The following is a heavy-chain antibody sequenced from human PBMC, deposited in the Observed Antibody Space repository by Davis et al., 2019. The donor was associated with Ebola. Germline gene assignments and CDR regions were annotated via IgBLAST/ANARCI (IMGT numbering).Heavy chain of an antibody. CDR2: INHSGST. CDR3: ARITPTSFSWYASYYWYFDL. D-gene: IGHD6-13*01. J-gene: IGHJ2*01. CDR1: GGSFSGYY. Sequence: PSETLSLTCAVYGGSFSGYYWSWIRQPPGKGLEWIGEINHSGSTNYNPSLKSRVTISVDTSKNQFSLKLSSVTAADTAVYYCARITPTSFSWYASYYWYFDLWGRGTLVTVSS. V-gene: IGHV4-34*01.